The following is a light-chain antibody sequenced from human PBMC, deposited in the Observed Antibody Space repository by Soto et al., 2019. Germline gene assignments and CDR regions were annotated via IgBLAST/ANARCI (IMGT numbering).Light chain of an antibody. V-gene: IGKV3-20*01. Sequence: EIVLTQSPGTLSLSPGERPTLSCRASQSVSSSYLAWYQQKPGQAPRLLIYGASSRATGIPDRFSGSGSGTDFTLTISRLEPEDFAVYYCQQYGSSLFTFGGGTKVDIK. J-gene: IGKJ4*01. CDR2: GAS. CDR1: QSVSSSY. CDR3: QQYGSSLFT.